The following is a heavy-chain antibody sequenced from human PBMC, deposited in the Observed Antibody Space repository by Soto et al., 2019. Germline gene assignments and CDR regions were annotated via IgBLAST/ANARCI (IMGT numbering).Heavy chain of an antibody. V-gene: IGHV3-23*01. CDR1: GFTFSSYA. J-gene: IGHJ4*02. CDR3: ANYESIAAAGSQFDY. Sequence: EVQLLESGGGLVQPGGSLRLSCAASGFTFSSYAMSWVRQAPGKGLEWVSAISGSGGSTYYADSVKGRFTISRDNSKNTLYLQMYSLRAEDTAVYYCANYESIAAAGSQFDYWGQGTLVTVSS. D-gene: IGHD6-13*01. CDR2: ISGSGGST.